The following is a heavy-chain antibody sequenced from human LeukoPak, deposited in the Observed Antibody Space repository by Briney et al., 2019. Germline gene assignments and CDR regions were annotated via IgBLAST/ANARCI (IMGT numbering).Heavy chain of an antibody. CDR3: ARVGAPDY. CDR2: IYYSGST. Sequence: SETLSLTCTVSGGSISSSSYYCGWIRQPPGKGLEWIGSIYYSGSTYYNPSLKSRVTISVDTSKNQFSLKLSSVTAADTAVYYCARVGAPDYWGQGTLVTVSS. J-gene: IGHJ4*02. V-gene: IGHV4-39*07. CDR1: GGSISSSSYY. D-gene: IGHD1-26*01.